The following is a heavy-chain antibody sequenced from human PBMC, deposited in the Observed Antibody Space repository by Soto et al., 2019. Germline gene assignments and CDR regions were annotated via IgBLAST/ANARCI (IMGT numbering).Heavy chain of an antibody. CDR2: ISGSGGST. Sequence: GGSLRLSCAASGFTFSSYAMSWVRQAPGKGLEWVSAISGSGGSTYYADSVKGRFTISRDNSKNTLYLQMNSLRAEDTAVYYCAKTFRPELYCSGGSCYYFDYWGQGTLVTVSS. CDR3: AKTFRPELYCSGGSCYYFDY. J-gene: IGHJ4*02. D-gene: IGHD2-15*01. V-gene: IGHV3-23*01. CDR1: GFTFSSYA.